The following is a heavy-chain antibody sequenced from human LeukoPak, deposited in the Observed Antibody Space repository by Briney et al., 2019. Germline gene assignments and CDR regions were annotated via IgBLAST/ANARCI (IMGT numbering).Heavy chain of an antibody. CDR3: ASGNPQYQLLRNY. Sequence: SVKVSCKASGGTFSSYAISWVRQAPGQGLEWMGRIIPILGIANYAQKFQGRVTITADKSTSTAYMELSSLRSEDTAVYYCASGNPQYQLLRNYWGQGTLVTVSS. CDR2: IIPILGIA. CDR1: GGTFSSYA. J-gene: IGHJ4*02. V-gene: IGHV1-69*04. D-gene: IGHD2-2*01.